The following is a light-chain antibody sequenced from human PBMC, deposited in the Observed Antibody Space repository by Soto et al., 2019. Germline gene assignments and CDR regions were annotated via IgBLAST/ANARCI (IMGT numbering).Light chain of an antibody. V-gene: IGLV2-23*02. CDR1: SSDVGSYNL. CDR2: EVS. CDR3: CSYAGSSTYV. J-gene: IGLJ1*01. Sequence: QSALTQPASVSGSPGQSITISCTGTSSDVGSYNLVSWYQQHPGKAPKLMMYEVSKRPSGVSNRFSGSKSGNTASLTISRLQAEDEADYYCCSYAGSSTYVFGTGTKLTVL.